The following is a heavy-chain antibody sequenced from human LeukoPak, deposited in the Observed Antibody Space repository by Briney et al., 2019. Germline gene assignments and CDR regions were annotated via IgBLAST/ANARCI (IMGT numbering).Heavy chain of an antibody. Sequence: SVKVSCKASGGTFSSYTISWVRQAPGQGLEWVGRIIPILGIANYAQKFQGRVTITADKSTSTAYMELSSLRSEDTAVYYCARDLEAVVVVPAAYTPFDPWGQGALVTVSS. CDR1: GGTFSSYT. D-gene: IGHD2-2*01. V-gene: IGHV1-69*04. J-gene: IGHJ5*02. CDR3: ARDLEAVVVVPAAYTPFDP. CDR2: IIPILGIA.